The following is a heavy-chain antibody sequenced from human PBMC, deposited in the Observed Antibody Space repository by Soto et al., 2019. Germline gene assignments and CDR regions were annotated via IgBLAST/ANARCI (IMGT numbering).Heavy chain of an antibody. CDR3: ARVPSP. V-gene: IGHV4-30-2*01. CDR2: IYHSGSS. CDR1: GGSISSGGYS. J-gene: IGHJ5*02. Sequence: SETLSLTCAVSGGSISSGGYSWSWIRQPPGKGLEWIGYIYHSGSSYYNSSLKSRVTISVDRSKNQFSLKLSSVTAADTAVYYCARVPSPWGQGTLVTVSS.